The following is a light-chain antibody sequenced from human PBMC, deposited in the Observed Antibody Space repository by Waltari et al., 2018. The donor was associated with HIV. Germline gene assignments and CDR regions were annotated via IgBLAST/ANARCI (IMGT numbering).Light chain of an antibody. J-gene: IGLJ3*02. CDR3: QSADSSGTYRV. CDR1: ALPKRY. V-gene: IGLV3-25*03. CDR2: KDS. Sequence: SYELTQPPSVSVSPGQTARITCSGDALPKRYAYWYQQKPGQAPVLVIYKDSERPSGIPERFSGSSSGTTVTLTISGVQAEDEADYYCQSADSSGTYRVFDGGTKLTVL.